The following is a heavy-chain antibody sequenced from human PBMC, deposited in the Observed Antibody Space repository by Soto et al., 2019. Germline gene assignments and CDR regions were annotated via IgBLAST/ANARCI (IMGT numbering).Heavy chain of an antibody. CDR3: AKEEHRGSSVDY. Sequence: QVQLVESGGGVVQHGRSLRLSCAASAFTFSTYGMHWVRQAPGKGLEWVARISYDGSEKVYADSVKGRFTTSRDNSKATLYLQMNSLRAEDTAVLYCAKEEHRGSSVDYWGQGTRVTFSS. J-gene: IGHJ4*02. V-gene: IGHV3-30*18. CDR1: AFTFSTYG. CDR2: ISYDGSEK. D-gene: IGHD3-16*01.